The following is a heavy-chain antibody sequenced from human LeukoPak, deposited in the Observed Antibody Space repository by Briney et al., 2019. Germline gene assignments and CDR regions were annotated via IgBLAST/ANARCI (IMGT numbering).Heavy chain of an antibody. CDR1: GGSFSGYY. CDR3: ARGRRWCPFDP. Sequence: SETLSLTCAVYGGSFSGYYWSWIRQPPGKGLEWIGEINHSGSTNYNPSLKSRVTISVDTSKNQFSLKLSSVTAADTAVYYCARGRRWCPFDPWGQGTLVTVSS. D-gene: IGHD4/OR15-4a*01. V-gene: IGHV4-34*01. CDR2: INHSGST. J-gene: IGHJ5*02.